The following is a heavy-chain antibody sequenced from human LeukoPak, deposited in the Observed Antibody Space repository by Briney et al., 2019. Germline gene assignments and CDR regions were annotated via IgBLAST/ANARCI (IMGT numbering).Heavy chain of an antibody. D-gene: IGHD6-13*01. CDR1: GDSVSSNSAA. J-gene: IGHJ5*02. CDR3: ARDLGQQLAKRGADWFDP. Sequence: SQTLSLTCAISGDSVSSNSAAWNWIRQSPSRGLEWLGRTYYRSKWYNDYAVSVKSRITINPDTSKNQFSLQLNSVTPEDTAVYYCARDLGQQLAKRGADWFDPWGQGTLVTVSS. V-gene: IGHV6-1*01. CDR2: TYYRSKWYN.